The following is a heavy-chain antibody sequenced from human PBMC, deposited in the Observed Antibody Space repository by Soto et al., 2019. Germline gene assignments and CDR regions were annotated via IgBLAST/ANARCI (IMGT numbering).Heavy chain of an antibody. CDR3: ARQARYSSSWPD. D-gene: IGHD6-13*01. J-gene: IGHJ4*02. CDR1: VYSFTTYW. Sequence: GESLKISCKGSVYSFTTYWIVWVRQMPGKGLEWMGIIHPGDSDTRYSPSFQGQVTISADKSISTAYLQWSSLKASDTAMYYCARQARYSSSWPDWGQGTLVTVSS. V-gene: IGHV5-51*01. CDR2: IHPGDSDT.